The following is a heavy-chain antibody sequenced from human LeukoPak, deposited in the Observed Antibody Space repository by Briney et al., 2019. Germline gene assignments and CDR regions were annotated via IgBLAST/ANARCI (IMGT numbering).Heavy chain of an antibody. J-gene: IGHJ4*02. V-gene: IGHV1-69*06. CDR2: IIPIFGTA. CDR3: ARPHSSGWYYFDY. Sequence: SVKVSCKASGYTFTSYGISWVRQAPGQGLEWMGGIIPIFGTANYAQKFQGRVTITADKSTSTAYMELSSLRSEDTAVYYCARPHSSGWYYFDYWGQGTLVTVSS. D-gene: IGHD6-19*01. CDR1: GYTFTSYG.